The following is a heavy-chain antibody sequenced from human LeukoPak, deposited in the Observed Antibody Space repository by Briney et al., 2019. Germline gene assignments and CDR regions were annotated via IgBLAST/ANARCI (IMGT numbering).Heavy chain of an antibody. V-gene: IGHV4-59*01. J-gene: IGHJ4*02. CDR2: IYYSGST. CDR1: GGSISSYY. CDR3: ARGADPGDVDTAMVSFDY. D-gene: IGHD5-18*01. Sequence: SETLSLTCTVSGGSISSYYWSWLRQPPGKGLEWIGYIYYSGSTNYNPSLKSRVTISVDTSKNQFSLKLSSVTAADTAVYYCARGADPGDVDTAMVSFDYWGQGTLVTVSS.